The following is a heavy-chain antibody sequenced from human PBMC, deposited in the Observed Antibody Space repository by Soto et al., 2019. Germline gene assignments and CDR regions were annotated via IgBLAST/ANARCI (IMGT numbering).Heavy chain of an antibody. D-gene: IGHD2-15*01. V-gene: IGHV3-23*01. CDR3: AKARCSGDTCYVPDY. Sequence: PGGSLRLSCAASGCTFSSYTMSWVRQAPGKGLEWVSSISGSGGSPYNADSVQGRFTISRDNYKNTVSLQMNSLRAEDTATYYCAKARCSGDTCYVPDYWGHGTLVTVSS. J-gene: IGHJ4*01. CDR2: ISGSGGSP. CDR1: GCTFSSYT.